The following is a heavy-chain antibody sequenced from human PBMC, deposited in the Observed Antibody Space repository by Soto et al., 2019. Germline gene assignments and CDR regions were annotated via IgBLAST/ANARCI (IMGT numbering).Heavy chain of an antibody. CDR2: IIPIFGTA. CDR1: GGTFSSYA. J-gene: IGHJ6*02. D-gene: IGHD6-13*01. V-gene: IGHV1-69*13. CDR3: ARDRLAAADYYYYGMDV. Sequence: GASVKVSCKASGGTFSSYAISWVRQAPGQGLEWMGGIIPIFGTANYAQKFQGRVTITADESTSTAYMELSSLRSEDTAVYYCARDRLAAADYYYYGMDVWGQGTTGTVS.